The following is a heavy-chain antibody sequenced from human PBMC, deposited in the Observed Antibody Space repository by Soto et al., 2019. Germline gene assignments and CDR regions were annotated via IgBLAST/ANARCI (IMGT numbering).Heavy chain of an antibody. CDR2: IYYSGST. Sequence: SETLSLTCTVSGGSISSYYWSWIRQPPGKGLEWIGNIYYSGSTNYNPSLKSRVTISVDTSKNQFSLKLSSVTAADTAVYYCAREDYDSSGYYGAFDIWGQGTMVTVSS. V-gene: IGHV4-59*01. CDR1: GGSISSYY. CDR3: AREDYDSSGYYGAFDI. J-gene: IGHJ3*02. D-gene: IGHD3-22*01.